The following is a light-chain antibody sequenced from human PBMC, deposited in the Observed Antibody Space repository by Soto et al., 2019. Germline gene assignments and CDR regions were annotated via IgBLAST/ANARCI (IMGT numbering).Light chain of an antibody. V-gene: IGKV3-15*01. J-gene: IGKJ1*01. CDR1: QSVGSN. CDR2: AAS. CDR3: QQYNNWPQT. Sequence: EIVMTQSPATLSVSPGERATLSCRASQSVGSNLAWYQQKPGQAPRLLIYAASTRATGFPARFSGSGSGTEFTLTISSLQSEDFAVYYCQQYNNWPQTFGQGTKVEIK.